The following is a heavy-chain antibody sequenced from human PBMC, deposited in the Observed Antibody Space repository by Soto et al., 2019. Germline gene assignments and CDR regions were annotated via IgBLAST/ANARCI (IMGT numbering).Heavy chain of an antibody. D-gene: IGHD3-22*01. Sequence: SGPTLVNPTQTLTLTCTFSGFSLTTNGMCLSWIRQPPGKALDWLALIDWDDNTYYSTSLNNRLTLSKDTSKNQVVLLVRHMGPVDTATYYCARIPCGNYYTENFFDPWGQGIPVTVSS. CDR3: ARIPCGNYYTENFFDP. J-gene: IGHJ5*02. CDR2: IDWDDNT. CDR1: GFSLTTNGMC. V-gene: IGHV2-70*01.